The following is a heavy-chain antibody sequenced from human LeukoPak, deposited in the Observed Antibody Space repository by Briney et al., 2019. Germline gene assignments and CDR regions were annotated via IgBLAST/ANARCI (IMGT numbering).Heavy chain of an antibody. CDR3: AKELSPDMTTVTYFDY. J-gene: IGHJ4*02. CDR2: ISWNSGSI. CDR1: GFTFDDYA. Sequence: GGSLRLSCAASGFTFDDYAMHWVRQAPGKGLEWVSGISWNSGSIGYADSVKGRFTISRDNAKNSLHLQMNSLRAEDTALYYCAKELSPDMTTVTYFDYWGQGTLVTVSS. D-gene: IGHD4-17*01. V-gene: IGHV3-9*01.